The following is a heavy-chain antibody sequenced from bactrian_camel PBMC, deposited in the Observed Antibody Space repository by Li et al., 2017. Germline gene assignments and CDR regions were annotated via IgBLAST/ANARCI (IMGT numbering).Heavy chain of an antibody. V-gene: IGHV3S54*01. Sequence: VQLVESGGGSVQAGGSLRVSCAAAIDTESINCMGWYRQAPGKEREGVAGTYVDGRMTYYHDSVQGRFTISQDNATNTLYLQMNSLEPEDTAMYYCAVTRFSLIGWIFSRARYQYWGRGTQVTVS. J-gene: IGHJ4*01. CDR3: AVTRFSLIGWIFSRARYQY. CDR2: TYVDGRMT. CDR1: IDTESINC. D-gene: IGHD5*01.